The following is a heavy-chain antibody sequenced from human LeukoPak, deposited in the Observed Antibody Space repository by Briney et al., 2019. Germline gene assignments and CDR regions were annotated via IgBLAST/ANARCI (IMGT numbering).Heavy chain of an antibody. Sequence: PSETLSLTCTVSGYSISSGYYWGWTRQPPGKGLEWIGSIYHSGSTYYNPSLKSRVTISVDTSKNQFSLKLSSVTAADTAVYYCASSPDLGTVTTLLDYWGQGTLVTVSS. CDR2: IYHSGST. V-gene: IGHV4-38-2*02. CDR3: ASSPDLGTVTTLLDY. D-gene: IGHD4-17*01. J-gene: IGHJ4*02. CDR1: GYSISSGYY.